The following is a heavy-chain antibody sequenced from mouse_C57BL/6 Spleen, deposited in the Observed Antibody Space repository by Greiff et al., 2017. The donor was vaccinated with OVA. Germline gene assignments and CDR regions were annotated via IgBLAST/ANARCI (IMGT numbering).Heavy chain of an antibody. J-gene: IGHJ1*03. V-gene: IGHV1-26*01. CDR3: ARWGTVVATHYWYFDV. CDR1: GYTFTDYY. Sequence: EVQLQQSGPELVKPGASVKISCKASGYTFTDYYMNWVKQSHGKSLEWIGDINPNNGGTSYNQKFKGKATLTVDKSSSTAYMELRSLTSEDSAVYYCARWGTVVATHYWYFDVWGTGTTVTVSS. D-gene: IGHD1-1*01. CDR2: INPNNGGT.